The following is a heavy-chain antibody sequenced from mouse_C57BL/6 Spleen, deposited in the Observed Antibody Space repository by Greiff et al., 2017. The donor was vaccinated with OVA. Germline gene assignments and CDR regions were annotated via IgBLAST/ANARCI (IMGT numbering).Heavy chain of an antibody. CDR2: IYPGDGDT. J-gene: IGHJ3*01. CDR3: ARRGLGREAWFAY. CDR1: GYAFSSSW. D-gene: IGHD4-1*01. V-gene: IGHV1-82*01. Sequence: VKLQESGPELVKPGASVKISCKASGYAFSSSWMNWVKQRPGKGLEWIGRIYPGDGDTNYNGKFKGKATLTADKSSSTAYMQLSSLTSEDSAVYYCARRGLGREAWFAYWGQGTLVTVSA.